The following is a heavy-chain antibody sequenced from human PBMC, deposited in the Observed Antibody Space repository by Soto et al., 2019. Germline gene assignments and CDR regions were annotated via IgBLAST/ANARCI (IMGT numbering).Heavy chain of an antibody. CDR3: ARGLVLLWFGEHSTFNWFDP. J-gene: IGHJ5*02. CDR1: GYTFTSYA. D-gene: IGHD3-10*01. Sequence: GASVKVSCKASGYTFTSYAMHWVRQAPGQRLEWMGWINAGNGNTKYSQKFQGRVTITRDTSASTAYMELSSLRSEDTAVYYCARGLVLLWFGEHSTFNWFDPWGQGTLVTVSS. CDR2: INAGNGNT. V-gene: IGHV1-3*01.